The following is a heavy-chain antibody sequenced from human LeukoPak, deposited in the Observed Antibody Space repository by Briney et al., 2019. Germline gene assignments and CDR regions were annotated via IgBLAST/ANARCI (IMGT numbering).Heavy chain of an antibody. CDR2: ISGSGGST. Sequence: PGGSLRLSCAASGFTFSSYVMSWVRQAPGKGLEWVSAISGSGGSTYYADSVKGRFTISRDNSKNTLYLQMNSLRAEDTAVYYCAKGAGYCTNGVCYTYYYYCMDVWGKGTTVTVSS. CDR3: AKGAGYCTNGVCYTYYYYCMDV. J-gene: IGHJ6*03. CDR1: GFTFSSYV. V-gene: IGHV3-23*01. D-gene: IGHD2-8*01.